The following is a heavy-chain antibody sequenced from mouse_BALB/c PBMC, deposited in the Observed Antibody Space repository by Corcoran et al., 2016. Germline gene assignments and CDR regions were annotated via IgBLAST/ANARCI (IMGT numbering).Heavy chain of an antibody. Sequence: QIQLVQSGPELKKPGETVKISCKASGYTFTNYGMNWVKQAPGKGLKWMGWINTYTGEPTYADDFKGRFAFSLETSASTAYLQINNLKNGDTATYFCAREVRSYYAMDYWGQGTSVTVSS. CDR3: AREVRSYYAMDY. CDR1: GYTFTNYG. V-gene: IGHV9-3-1*01. J-gene: IGHJ4*01. D-gene: IGHD2-14*01. CDR2: INTYTGEP.